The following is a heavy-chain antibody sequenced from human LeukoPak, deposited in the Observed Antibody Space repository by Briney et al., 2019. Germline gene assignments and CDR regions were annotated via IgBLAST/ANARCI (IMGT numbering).Heavy chain of an antibody. J-gene: IGHJ4*02. Sequence: SETLSLTCTVSGGSVYSGDYYWSWIRQPPGKGLEWIGYIYNSGSTYYNPSLKSRVIISVGTPKNQFSLKLSAVTAADTAVYYCASLNNDYLFDFENWGQGTLVTVSS. V-gene: IGHV4-30-4*01. CDR1: GGSVYSGDYY. CDR3: ASLNNDYLFDFEN. CDR2: IYNSGST. D-gene: IGHD4-11*01.